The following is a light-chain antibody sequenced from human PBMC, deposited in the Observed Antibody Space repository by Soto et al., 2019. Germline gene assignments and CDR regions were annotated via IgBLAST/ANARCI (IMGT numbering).Light chain of an antibody. CDR2: EGS. J-gene: IGLJ1*01. Sequence: SVLTQPASVSGSPGQSITISCTGTSSDVGSYNLVSWYQQHPIKAPKLMIYEGSKRPSGVSNRFSGSKSGNTASLTISGLQAEDEADYYCCSYAGSSTYVFGTGTKLTVL. CDR1: SSDVGSYNL. V-gene: IGLV2-23*01. CDR3: CSYAGSSTYV.